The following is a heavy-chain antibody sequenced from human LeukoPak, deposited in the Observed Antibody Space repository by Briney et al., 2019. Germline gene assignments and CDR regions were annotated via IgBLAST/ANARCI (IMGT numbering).Heavy chain of an antibody. V-gene: IGHV4-59*01. CDR3: AREGRQDYVYFDY. CDR2: INYSGNT. J-gene: IGHJ4*02. CDR1: GGSINSYY. Sequence: PSATLSLTCTVSGGSINSYYWSWIRQPPGKGLEWIGYINYSGNTDYNPSLKSRVTISVDTSKNQFSLKVISVTAADTAVYYRAREGRQDYVYFDYWGQGTLVTVSS. D-gene: IGHD4-17*01.